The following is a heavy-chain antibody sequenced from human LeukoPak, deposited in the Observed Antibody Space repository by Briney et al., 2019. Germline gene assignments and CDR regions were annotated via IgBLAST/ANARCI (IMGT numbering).Heavy chain of an antibody. CDR3: ARDVLIAADGVIRLDAFDI. J-gene: IGHJ3*02. CDR1: GFTFSSYN. V-gene: IGHV3-21*01. Sequence: PGGSLRLSCAASGFTFSSYNMNWVRQTPGKGLEWVSSISSSSSFIYYADSVKGRFTISRDNAKNSLYLQMNSLRAEDTAVCYCARDVLIAADGVIRLDAFDIWGQGTVVTVSS. CDR2: ISSSSSFI. D-gene: IGHD6-13*01.